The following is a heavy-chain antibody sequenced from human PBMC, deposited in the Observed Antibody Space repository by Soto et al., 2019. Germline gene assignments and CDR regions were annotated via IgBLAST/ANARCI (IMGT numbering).Heavy chain of an antibody. V-gene: IGHV4-31*03. CDR2: IYYSGSA. Sequence: SETLSLTCSVSGASISRGAYYWSWTRQHPGKGLEWIGNIYYSGSAYYNPSLKSRVTISVDTSQNQFSLKLSSVTAADTAVYYCARGVLANWGPENWFDPWGQGTLVTVSS. CDR1: GASISRGAYY. J-gene: IGHJ5*02. D-gene: IGHD7-27*01. CDR3: ARGVLANWGPENWFDP.